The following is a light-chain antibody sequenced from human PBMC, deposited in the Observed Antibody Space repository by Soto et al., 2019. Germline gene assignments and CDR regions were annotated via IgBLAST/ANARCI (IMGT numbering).Light chain of an antibody. CDR1: QSVSRTY. J-gene: IGKJ4*01. CDR2: GAS. V-gene: IGKV3-20*01. CDR3: QQYGSSPLT. Sequence: EIVLTQSPGTLSLSPGERATLSCRASQSVSRTYLAWYQQKPVQAPRLLIYGASSRATGIPDRFSGSGSGTDFTLTISRLEPEDFAVYYCQQYGSSPLTFGGGTKVDIK.